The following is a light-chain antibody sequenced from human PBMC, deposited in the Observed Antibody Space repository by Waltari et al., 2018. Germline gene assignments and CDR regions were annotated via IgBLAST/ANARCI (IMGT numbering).Light chain of an antibody. Sequence: QSALTQPASVSAPPGQSITIPFTGSSSDVGGYKYVSCYQHHPGKAPKLMIYDVNKWPSGVSNRFSGSKSGNTAFLTISGLQAEDEADYYCSSYRSSSYTGSDSHVVFGGGTKLTVL. CDR3: SSYRSSSYTGSDSHVV. V-gene: IGLV2-14*03. J-gene: IGLJ2*01. CDR2: DVN. CDR1: SSDVGGYKY.